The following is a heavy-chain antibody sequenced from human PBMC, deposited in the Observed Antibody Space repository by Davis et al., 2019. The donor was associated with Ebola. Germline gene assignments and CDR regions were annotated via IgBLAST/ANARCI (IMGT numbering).Heavy chain of an antibody. J-gene: IGHJ4*02. CDR3: ARGVSGSYRLGYDY. D-gene: IGHD3-16*01. CDR2: INPNSGGT. V-gene: IGHV1-2*06. CDR1: GYTFTGYY. Sequence: AASVKVSCKASGYTFTGYYMHWVRQAPGQGLEWMGRINPNSGGTNYAQKFQGRVTMTRDTSISTAYMELSRLRSDDTAVYYCARGVSGSYRLGYDYWGQGTLVTVSS.